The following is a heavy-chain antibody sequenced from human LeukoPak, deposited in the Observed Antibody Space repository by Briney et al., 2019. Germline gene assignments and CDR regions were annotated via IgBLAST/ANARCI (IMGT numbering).Heavy chain of an antibody. J-gene: IGHJ4*02. Sequence: SETLSLTCAVYGGSFSGYYWSWIRQPPGKGLEWIGEINHSGSTNYNPSLKSRVTISVDTSKNQFSLKLSSVTAADTAVYYCASRPIAARLGGGKHATPGYFDYWGQGTLVTVSS. CDR3: ASRPIAARLGGGKHATPGYFDY. D-gene: IGHD2-15*01. V-gene: IGHV4-34*01. CDR1: GGSFSGYY. CDR2: INHSGST.